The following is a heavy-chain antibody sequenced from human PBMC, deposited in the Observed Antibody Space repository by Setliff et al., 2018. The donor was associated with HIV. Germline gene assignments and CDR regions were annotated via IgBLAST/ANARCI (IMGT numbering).Heavy chain of an antibody. CDR2: IYSSGST. CDR3: ARAYFGSGIYY. V-gene: IGHV4-61*05. J-gene: IGHJ4*02. Sequence: ETLSLTCTVPGGSINRSNYYWGWIRQPPGKGLEWLGHIYSSGSTNYNPSLKSRVTISVDTSKNQFSLKLYSVTAVDTAVYYCARAYFGSGIYYWGQGTLVTVSS. CDR1: GGSINRSNYY. D-gene: IGHD3-10*01.